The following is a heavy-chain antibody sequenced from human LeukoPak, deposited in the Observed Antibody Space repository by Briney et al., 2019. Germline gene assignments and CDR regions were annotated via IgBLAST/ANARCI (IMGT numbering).Heavy chain of an antibody. Sequence: ASLKVSCKASGYTFTSYDINWVRQATGQGLEWMGWMNPNRGNTGYAQKFQGRVTITRNTSISTSYMDLGSLRSEDMAVYYSARVFNGYFVEFDYWGQGTLVTVSS. V-gene: IGHV1-8*03. D-gene: IGHD2-8*01. CDR1: GYTFTSYD. CDR2: MNPNRGNT. J-gene: IGHJ4*02. CDR3: ARVFNGYFVEFDY.